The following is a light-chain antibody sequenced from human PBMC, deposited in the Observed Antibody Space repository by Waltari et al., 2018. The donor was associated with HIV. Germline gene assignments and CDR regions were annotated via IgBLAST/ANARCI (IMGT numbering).Light chain of an antibody. CDR3: AAWDDSLDVWV. J-gene: IGLJ3*02. CDR2: TND. CDR1: SSYIGRKT. V-gene: IGLV1-44*01. Sequence: QSVLTQPPSASGTPGQRVTISCSGGSSYIGRKTVNWYQQLPGMAPKLLIYTNDKRPSGVPDRFSGSKSGTSASLAISGLQSEDEAEYYCAAWDDSLDVWVFGGGTKLTVL.